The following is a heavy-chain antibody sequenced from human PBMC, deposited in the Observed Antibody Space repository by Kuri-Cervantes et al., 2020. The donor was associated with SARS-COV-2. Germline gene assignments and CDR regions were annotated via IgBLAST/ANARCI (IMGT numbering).Heavy chain of an antibody. CDR3: ARGGSSYSSSWFDYYFDC. V-gene: IGHV1-69*06. CDR2: IIPIFGTA. CDR1: GGTFSSYA. D-gene: IGHD6-13*01. J-gene: IGHJ4*02. Sequence: SVKVSCKASGGTFSSYAISWVRQAPGQGLEWMGRIIPIFGTANYAQKFQGRVTITADKSTSTAYMELSSLRSEDTAVYYCARGGSSYSSSWFDYYFDCWGQGTLVTVSS.